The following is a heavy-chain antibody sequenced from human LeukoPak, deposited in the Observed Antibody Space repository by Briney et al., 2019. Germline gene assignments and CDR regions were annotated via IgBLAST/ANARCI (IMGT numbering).Heavy chain of an antibody. CDR2: INHSGST. J-gene: IGHJ4*02. D-gene: IGHD5-24*01. CDR1: GFTFSRHA. Sequence: GSLRLSCAASGFTFSRHAMSWVRQVPGKGLEWIGEINHSGSTNYNPSLKSRVTISVDTSKNQFSLKLSSVTAADTAVYYCARAQPPSYPQSRPPDYWGQGTLVTVSP. V-gene: IGHV4-34*01. CDR3: ARAQPPSYPQSRPPDY.